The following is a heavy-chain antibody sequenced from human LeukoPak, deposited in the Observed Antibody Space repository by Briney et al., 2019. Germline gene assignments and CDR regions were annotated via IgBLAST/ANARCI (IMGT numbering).Heavy chain of an antibody. V-gene: IGHV3-30*03. J-gene: IGHJ4*02. CDR3: ATLYGDSRDY. Sequence: GGSLRLSCASSGFTFRGYGMRSVRQAPGKRLAWVAVISYDGSYTNYADSVKGRFTISGDNSKSTLYLPEVIAQDADAAVYSCATLYGDSRDYWGQGSLVTVSS. CDR1: GFTFRGYG. CDR2: ISYDGSYT. D-gene: IGHD4-17*01.